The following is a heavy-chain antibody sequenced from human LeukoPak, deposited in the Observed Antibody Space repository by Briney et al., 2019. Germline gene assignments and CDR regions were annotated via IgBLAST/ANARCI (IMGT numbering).Heavy chain of an antibody. CDR1: GFSFNTYS. D-gene: IGHD7-27*01. V-gene: IGHV3-21*01. CDR3: TTDSYLGGYFDY. CDR2: ISSGSTYI. J-gene: IGHJ4*02. Sequence: PGGSLRLSCAASGFSFNTYSMNWVRQAPGKGLEWVSYISSGSTYIYYADSVKGRFTISRDNGKNSLYLQMNSLRAEDTAVYYCTTDSYLGGYFDYWGQGTLVTVSS.